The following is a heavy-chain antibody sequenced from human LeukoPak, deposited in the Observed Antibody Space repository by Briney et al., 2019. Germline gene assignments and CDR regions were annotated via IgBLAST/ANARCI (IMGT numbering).Heavy chain of an antibody. D-gene: IGHD2-21*02. CDR2: ISYDGSNK. V-gene: IGHV3-30*18. J-gene: IGHJ3*02. Sequence: GGSLRLSCAASGFTFSSYGMHWVRQAPGKGLEWVAVISYDGSNKYYADSVKGRFTISRDNSKNTLYLQMNSLRAEDTAVYYCAKAALAYCGSDCRDDAFDIWGQGTMVTVSS. CDR3: AKAALAYCGSDCRDDAFDI. CDR1: GFTFSSYG.